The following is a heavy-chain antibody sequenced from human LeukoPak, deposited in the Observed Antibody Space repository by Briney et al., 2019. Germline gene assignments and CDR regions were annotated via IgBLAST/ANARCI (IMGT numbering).Heavy chain of an antibody. J-gene: IGHJ2*01. CDR3: ARDPNSAL. V-gene: IGHV4-4*07. CDR2: VYTSGNT. D-gene: IGHD2-21*01. Sequence: KCSETVSLTCAVSGGSISSSYWSWTRQPAGKGLEWIGRVYTSGNTKYNYNPSLKSRLTMSVDTSKNQFSLKLSSVTAADTAVYYCARDPNSALWG. CDR1: GGSISSSY.